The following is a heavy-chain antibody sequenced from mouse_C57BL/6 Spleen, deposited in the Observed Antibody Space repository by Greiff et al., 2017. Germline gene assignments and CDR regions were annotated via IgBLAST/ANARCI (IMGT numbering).Heavy chain of an antibody. Sequence: VQLQQSGGGLVKPGGSLKLSCAASGFTFSDYGMHWVRQAPEKGLEWVAYISSGSSTIYYADTVKGRFTISRDNAKNTLFLQMTSLRSEDTAMYYCAIMVTGYYFDYWGQGTTLTVSS. CDR1: GFTFSDYG. CDR2: ISSGSSTI. J-gene: IGHJ2*01. V-gene: IGHV5-17*01. CDR3: AIMVTGYYFDY. D-gene: IGHD2-2*01.